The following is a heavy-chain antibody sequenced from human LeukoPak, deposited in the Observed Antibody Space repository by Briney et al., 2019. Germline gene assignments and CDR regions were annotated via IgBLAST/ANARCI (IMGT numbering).Heavy chain of an antibody. Sequence: KPSETLSLTCTVSGGSISSSSYYWGWIRQPPGKGLEWIGSIYYSGSTYYNPSLKSRVTISVDTSKNQFSLKLSSVTAADTAVYYCARHVSERAALPFFDYWGQGTLVTVSS. V-gene: IGHV4-39*01. CDR1: GGSISSSSYY. J-gene: IGHJ4*02. D-gene: IGHD6-6*01. CDR3: ARHVSERAALPFFDY. CDR2: IYYSGST.